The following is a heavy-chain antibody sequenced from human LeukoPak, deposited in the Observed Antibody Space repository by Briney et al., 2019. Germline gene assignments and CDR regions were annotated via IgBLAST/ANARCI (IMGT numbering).Heavy chain of an antibody. CDR1: GLTFGSYG. CDR2: ISHEGSNK. V-gene: IGHV3-30*18. CDR3: AKRGGSYIGYFDY. Sequence: GGSLRLSCAASGLTFGSYGMHWVRQAPGKGLEWVAVISHEGSNKYYADSVKGRFTISRDNSKNMVYLQMNSLRPEDTAVYYCAKRGGSYIGYFDYWGQGTLVTVSS. J-gene: IGHJ4*02. D-gene: IGHD1-26*01.